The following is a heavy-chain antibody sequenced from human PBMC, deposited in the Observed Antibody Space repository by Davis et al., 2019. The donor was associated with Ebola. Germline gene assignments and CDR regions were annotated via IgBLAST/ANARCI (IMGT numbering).Heavy chain of an antibody. Sequence: AASVKVSCKASGYTFTSYAISWVRQAPGRGLEWMGRIIPILGIANYAQKFQGRVTMTRNTSISTAYMELSSLRSEDTAVYYCARGGVWWDAFDIWGQGTMVTVSS. V-gene: IGHV1-69*04. CDR1: GYTFTSYA. CDR2: IIPILGIA. D-gene: IGHD2-15*01. J-gene: IGHJ3*02. CDR3: ARGGVWWDAFDI.